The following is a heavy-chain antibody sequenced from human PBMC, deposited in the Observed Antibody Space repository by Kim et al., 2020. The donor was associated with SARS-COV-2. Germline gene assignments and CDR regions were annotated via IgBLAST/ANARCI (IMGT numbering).Heavy chain of an antibody. V-gene: IGHV3-43*02. D-gene: IGHD6-19*01. CDR2: ISRDGGEI. J-gene: IGHJ4*02. CDR3: VRGHQWLIKN. Sequence: GGSLRLSCAASGFTFDDYAIQWVRQVPGKGLEWLSLISRDGGEIKYADSVEGRFTISRDNSKKSVYLQMNSPRSEDSALYYCVRGHQWLIKNWGQGTQVTVSS. CDR1: GFTFDDYA.